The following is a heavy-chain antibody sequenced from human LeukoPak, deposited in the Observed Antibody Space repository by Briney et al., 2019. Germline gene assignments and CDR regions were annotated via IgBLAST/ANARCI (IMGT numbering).Heavy chain of an antibody. D-gene: IGHD3-10*01. Sequence: GRSLRLSCAASGFTFSSYWMSWVRQAPGKGLEWVANIKQDGSEKYYVDSVKGRFTISRDNAKNSLYLQMNSLRAEDTAVYYCVREGAGGPFDYWGQGTLVTVSS. CDR2: IKQDGSEK. CDR1: GFTFSSYW. V-gene: IGHV3-7*01. J-gene: IGHJ4*02. CDR3: VREGAGGPFDY.